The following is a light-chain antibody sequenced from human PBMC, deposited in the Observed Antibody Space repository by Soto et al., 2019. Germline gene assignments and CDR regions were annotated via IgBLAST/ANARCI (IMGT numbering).Light chain of an antibody. Sequence: DIQMTQSPSSLSASVGDRVTITCLASQSISSYLNWYQQNPGKAPKLLIYAASSLQSGVPSRFSGSGSGTDFTLTISSRQPEDFATYDCQQSYSAPLTFGGGTKVEIK. CDR3: QQSYSAPLT. CDR2: AAS. J-gene: IGKJ4*01. CDR1: QSISSY. V-gene: IGKV1-39*01.